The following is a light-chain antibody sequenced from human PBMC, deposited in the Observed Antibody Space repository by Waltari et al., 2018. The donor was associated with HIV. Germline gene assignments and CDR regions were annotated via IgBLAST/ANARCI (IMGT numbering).Light chain of an antibody. Sequence: DIVMTQSPDSLAVSLGERATINCKSSQNILFSSNNKNYLSWYQQKAGQPPKLLFYWASTRESGVPDRFSGSGSGTDFTLTSNSLRAEDVAVYYCQQYYSSPLTFGGGTKVEIK. V-gene: IGKV4-1*01. CDR3: QQYYSSPLT. J-gene: IGKJ4*01. CDR2: WAS. CDR1: QNILFSSNNKNY.